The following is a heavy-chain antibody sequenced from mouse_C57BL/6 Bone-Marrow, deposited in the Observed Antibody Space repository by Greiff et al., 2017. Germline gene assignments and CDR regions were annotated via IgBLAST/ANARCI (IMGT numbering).Heavy chain of an antibody. CDR3: ARRDGSSPDYAMDY. Sequence: VQLQQSGAELVKPGASVKLSCTASGFNIKDYYMHWVKQRTEQGLEWIGRIDPEDGETNYAQKFQGKATITADTSSNTAYLQLSSLTSEDTAVYYCARRDGSSPDYAMDYWGQGTSVTVSS. CDR2: IDPEDGET. D-gene: IGHD1-1*01. CDR1: GFNIKDYY. V-gene: IGHV14-2*01. J-gene: IGHJ4*01.